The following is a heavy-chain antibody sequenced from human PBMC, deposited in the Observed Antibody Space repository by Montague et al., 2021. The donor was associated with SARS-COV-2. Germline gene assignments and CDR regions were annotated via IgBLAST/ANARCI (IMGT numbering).Heavy chain of an antibody. CDR3: ARGSGWMGNAFDI. J-gene: IGHJ3*02. CDR1: GGSISSYY. Sequence: SETLSLTCTVSGGSISSYYWSRIRQPPGKGLEWIGYIYYSGSTXXXPSXKSRVTISVDTSKNQFSLKLSSVTAADTAVYYCARGSGWMGNAFDIWGQGTMVTVSS. CDR2: IYYSGST. D-gene: IGHD6-19*01. V-gene: IGHV4-59*01.